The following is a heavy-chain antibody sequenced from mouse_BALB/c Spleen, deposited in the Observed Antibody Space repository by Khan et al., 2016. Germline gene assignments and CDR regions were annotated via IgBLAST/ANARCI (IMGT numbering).Heavy chain of an antibody. CDR1: GYSITSDYA. CDR2: ISYSGST. Sequence: VQLQQSGPGLVKPSQSLSLTCTATGYSITSDYAWNWIRQLPGNRLEWMGYISYSGSTSYNPSLKSRISITRDTSKNQFFLQLNSVTSEDTATYYCAGSDYGDNDAMDYWGQGTSVTVSS. CDR3: AGSDYGDNDAMDY. J-gene: IGHJ4*01. D-gene: IGHD1-1*01. V-gene: IGHV3-2*02.